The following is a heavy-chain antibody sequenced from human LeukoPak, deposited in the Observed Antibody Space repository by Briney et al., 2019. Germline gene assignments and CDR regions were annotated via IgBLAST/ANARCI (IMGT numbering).Heavy chain of an antibody. CDR2: IYYSGST. V-gene: IGHV4-59*08. D-gene: IGHD5-12*01. CDR3: ARGRDGYNLPLDY. CDR1: GGSISSYY. J-gene: IGHJ4*02. Sequence: PSETLSLTCTVSGGSISSYYWSWLRQPPGKGLEWIGYIYYSGSTNYNPSLKSRVTISVDTSKNQFSLKLSSVTAADTAVYYCARGRDGYNLPLDYWGQGTLVTVSS.